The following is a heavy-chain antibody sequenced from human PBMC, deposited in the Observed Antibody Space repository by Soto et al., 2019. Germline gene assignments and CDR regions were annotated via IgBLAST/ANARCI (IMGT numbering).Heavy chain of an antibody. CDR1: GGSISSSNW. D-gene: IGHD6-19*01. Sequence: SETLSLTCAVSGGSISSSNWWSWVRQPPGKGLEWIGEIYHSGSTNYNPSLKSRVTISVDKSKNQFSLKLSSVTAADTAVYYCARWAVAGTPLFDYWGQGTLVTVSS. CDR2: IYHSGST. CDR3: ARWAVAGTPLFDY. V-gene: IGHV4-4*02. J-gene: IGHJ4*02.